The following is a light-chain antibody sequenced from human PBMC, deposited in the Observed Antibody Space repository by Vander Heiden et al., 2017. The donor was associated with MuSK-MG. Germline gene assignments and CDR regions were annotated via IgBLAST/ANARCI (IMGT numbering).Light chain of an antibody. CDR2: GAS. J-gene: IGKJ5*01. CDR3: QQNGSPPPIT. CDR1: QSVTSY. Sequence: DTVLTQSPGTLSLSPGERATLSCRASQSVTSYLAWYQQKPGQAPRLLIYGASRRATGIPDRFSGSGYGTDFTLTISRREPEDFAVYYCQQNGSPPPITFGQGTRLDIK. V-gene: IGKV3-20*01.